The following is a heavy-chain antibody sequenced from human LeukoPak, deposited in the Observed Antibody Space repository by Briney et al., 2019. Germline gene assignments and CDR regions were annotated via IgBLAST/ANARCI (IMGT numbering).Heavy chain of an antibody. CDR2: IKQDGSEK. V-gene: IGHV3-7*01. J-gene: IGHJ4*02. D-gene: IGHD5-18*01. CDR3: ARGDVDTAEFDY. CDR1: GFTLSSYW. Sequence: HSGGSLRLSCAAPGFTLSSYWMSWVRQAPGKGLEWVANIKQDGSEKYYVDSVKGRFTISRDNAKNSLYLQMNSLRAEDTAVYYCARGDVDTAEFDYWGQGTLVTVSS.